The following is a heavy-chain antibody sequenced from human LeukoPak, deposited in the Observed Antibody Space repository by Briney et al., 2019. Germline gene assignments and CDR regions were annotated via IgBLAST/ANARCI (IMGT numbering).Heavy chain of an antibody. CDR2: INHSGST. CDR1: GGSSSGYY. D-gene: IGHD5-24*01. J-gene: IGHJ3*02. V-gene: IGHV4-34*01. CDR3: ARGEMATIEDAFDI. Sequence: KPSETLSLTCVLYGGSSSGYYWNWIRQPPGKGLEWIGEINHSGSTNYNPSLKSRVTISVDTSKNQFSLKLSSVTAADTAVYYCARGEMATIEDAFDIWGQGTMVTVSS.